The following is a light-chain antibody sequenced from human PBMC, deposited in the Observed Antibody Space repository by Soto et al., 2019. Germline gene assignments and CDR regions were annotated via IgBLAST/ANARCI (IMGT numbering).Light chain of an antibody. CDR2: TAS. V-gene: IGKV1-9*01. CDR1: QGISIS. CDR3: QQFNNYPRT. Sequence: DIQVTQSPSFLSASVGDRVNITCRASQGISISLAWYQQKPGRAPKLLIYTASTLQTGVPSRFSGSGSGTEFTLTISSLQPEDFATYYCQQFNNYPRTLGQGTKLEIK. J-gene: IGKJ2*01.